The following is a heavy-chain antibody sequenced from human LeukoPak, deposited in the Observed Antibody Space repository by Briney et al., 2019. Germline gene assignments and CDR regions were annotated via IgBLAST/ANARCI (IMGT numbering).Heavy chain of an antibody. CDR3: VSDTISSNYYYYMDV. Sequence: GGSLRLSCAASGFTFSSYAMSWVRQAPGKGLEWVSAISGSGGSTYYADSVKGRFTISRDNSKNTLYLQMNSLRAEDTAVYYCVSDTISSNYYYYMDVWGKGTTVTISS. J-gene: IGHJ6*03. CDR2: ISGSGGST. D-gene: IGHD3-9*01. V-gene: IGHV3-23*01. CDR1: GFTFSSYA.